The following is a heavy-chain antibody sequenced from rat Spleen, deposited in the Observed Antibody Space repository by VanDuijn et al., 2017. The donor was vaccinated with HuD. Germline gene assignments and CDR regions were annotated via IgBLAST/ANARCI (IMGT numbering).Heavy chain of an antibody. CDR3: TAVGED. D-gene: IGHD1-1*01. Sequence: VQVVESGGGLVQPKESLKISCAASGFTFSNAAMYWVRQAPGKGLEWVARIRTKPYNYATYYVESVKGRFTISRDDSKSMVYLQMDNLKTEDTAMYYCTAVGEDWGQGTLVTVSS. CDR2: IRTKPYNYAT. CDR1: GFTFSNAA. V-gene: IGHV10-5*01. J-gene: IGHJ3*01.